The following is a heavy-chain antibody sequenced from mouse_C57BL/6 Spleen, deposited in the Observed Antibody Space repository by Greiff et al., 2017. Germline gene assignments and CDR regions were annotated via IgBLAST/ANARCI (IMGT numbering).Heavy chain of an antibody. Sequence: VKLQQPGAELVRPGSSVKLSCKASGYTFTSYWMHWVKQRPIQGLEWIGNIDPSDSETHYNQKFKDKATLTVDKSSSTAYMQLSSLTSEDSAVYYCARSITTVVAPDYWGQGTTLTVSS. CDR2: IDPSDSET. V-gene: IGHV1-52*01. CDR3: ARSITTVVAPDY. D-gene: IGHD1-1*01. CDR1: GYTFTSYW. J-gene: IGHJ2*01.